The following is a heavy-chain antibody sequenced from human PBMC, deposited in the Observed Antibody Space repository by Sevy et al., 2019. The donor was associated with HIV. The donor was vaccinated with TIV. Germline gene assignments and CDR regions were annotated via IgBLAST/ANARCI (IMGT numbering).Heavy chain of an antibody. V-gene: IGHV4-59*08. CDR1: GGSISSYY. CDR2: IYYSGST. D-gene: IGHD6-19*01. Sequence: SETLSLTCTVSGGSISSYYWSWIRQPPGKGLEWIGYIYYSGSTNYNPSLKSRVTISVDTSKNQFSLKLSSVTAADTAVYYCARRSSGGYEDHYYYYMDVWGKGTTVTVSS. J-gene: IGHJ6*03. CDR3: ARRSSGGYEDHYYYYMDV.